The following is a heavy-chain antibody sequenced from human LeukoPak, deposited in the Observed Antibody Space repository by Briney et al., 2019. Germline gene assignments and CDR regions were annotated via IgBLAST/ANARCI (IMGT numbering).Heavy chain of an antibody. D-gene: IGHD2-2*01. CDR3: ARIVVPAAMGYYYGMDV. Sequence: ESGPALVKPTQTLTLTCTFSGFSLSTSGMCVSWIRQPPGKALEWLARIDWDDDKYYSTSLKTRLTISKDTSKNQVVLTMTNMDPVDTATYYCARIVVPAAMGYYYGMDVWGQGTTVTVSS. V-gene: IGHV2-70*11. CDR1: GFSLSTSGMC. CDR2: IDWDDDK. J-gene: IGHJ6*02.